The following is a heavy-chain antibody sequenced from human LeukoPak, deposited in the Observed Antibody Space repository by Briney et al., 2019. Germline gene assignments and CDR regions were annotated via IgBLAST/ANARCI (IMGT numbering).Heavy chain of an antibody. V-gene: IGHV4-4*02. CDR2: IYHSGST. Sequence: PSGTLSLTCAVSGGSISSSNWWSWVRQPPGKGLEWIGEIYHSGSTNYNPSLKSRVTISVDKSKNQFSLKLSSVTAADTAVYYCASTVSSFPYYMDVWGKGTTVTVSS. CDR1: GGSISSSNW. CDR3: ASTVSSFPYYMDV. J-gene: IGHJ6*03. D-gene: IGHD4-11*01.